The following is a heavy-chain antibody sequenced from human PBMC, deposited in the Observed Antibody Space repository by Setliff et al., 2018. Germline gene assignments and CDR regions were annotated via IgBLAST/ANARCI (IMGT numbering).Heavy chain of an antibody. D-gene: IGHD3-3*01. CDR1: GGSISSSNYY. CDR2: INHSGST. J-gene: IGHJ3*02. CDR3: ARSGYYDFWSGFLNDAFDI. Sequence: PSETLSLTCTVSGGSISSSNYYWGWIRQPPGKGLEWIGEINHSGSTNYNPSLKSRVTISVDTSKNQFSLKLSSVTAADTAVYYCARSGYYDFWSGFLNDAFDIWGQGTMVTVSS. V-gene: IGHV4-39*07.